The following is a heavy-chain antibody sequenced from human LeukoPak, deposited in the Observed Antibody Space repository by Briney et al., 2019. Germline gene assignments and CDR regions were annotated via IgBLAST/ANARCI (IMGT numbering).Heavy chain of an antibody. CDR2: IIPVFGIT. Sequence: GASVKVSCKASGYTFTSYGISWVRQAPGQGLEWMGGIIPVFGITNYAQKFQGRVTITADESTSTAYMELSSLRSEDTAVYYCATPDSSGYYSLEGNRFDYWGQGTLVTVSS. D-gene: IGHD3-22*01. CDR1: GYTFTSYG. V-gene: IGHV1-69*13. CDR3: ATPDSSGYYSLEGNRFDY. J-gene: IGHJ4*02.